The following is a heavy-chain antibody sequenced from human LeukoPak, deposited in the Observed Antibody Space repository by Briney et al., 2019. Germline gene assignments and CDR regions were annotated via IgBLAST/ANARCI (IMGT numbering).Heavy chain of an antibody. CDR1: GFTVSSNY. CDR2: IYSGGST. J-gene: IGHJ4*02. Sequence: PGGSLRLSCAASGFTVSSNYMSWVRQAPGKGLEWVSLIYSGGSTYYADSVKGRFTISRDNSKNTLYLQMNSLRAEDTAVYYCARGVRGYSFFDYWGQGTLVTVSS. CDR3: ARGVRGYSFFDY. V-gene: IGHV3-53*01. D-gene: IGHD5-18*01.